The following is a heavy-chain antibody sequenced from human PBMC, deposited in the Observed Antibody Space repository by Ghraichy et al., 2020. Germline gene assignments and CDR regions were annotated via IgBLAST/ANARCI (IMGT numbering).Heavy chain of an antibody. CDR1: GYSISSGYY. D-gene: IGHD1-26*01. Sequence: SETLSLTCTVSGYSISSGYYWGWMRQPPGEGLEWIGTIYHSGSTYYNPSLKSRVTISVDTSKNQFSLKLSSVTAADTAAYYCAREGYIVGAFDYWGQGTLVTVSS. V-gene: IGHV4-38-2*02. J-gene: IGHJ4*02. CDR3: AREGYIVGAFDY. CDR2: IYHSGST.